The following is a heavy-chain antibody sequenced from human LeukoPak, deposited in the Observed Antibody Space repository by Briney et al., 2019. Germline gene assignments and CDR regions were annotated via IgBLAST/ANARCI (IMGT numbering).Heavy chain of an antibody. V-gene: IGHV3-33*06. Sequence: GGSLRLPCAASGITLNDYGMHWVRQAPGKGLEWVAVIFYDGSTKHYADSVKGRFTISRDNSKNTLYLEMNSLRTEDTAVYYCAKDQAYYFSFADYWGQGTRVTVSS. CDR2: IFYDGSTK. J-gene: IGHJ4*02. CDR3: AKDQAYYFSFADY. CDR1: GITLNDYG. D-gene: IGHD2/OR15-2a*01.